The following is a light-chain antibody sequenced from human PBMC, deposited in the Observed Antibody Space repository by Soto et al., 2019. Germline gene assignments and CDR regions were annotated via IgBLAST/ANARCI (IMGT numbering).Light chain of an antibody. J-gene: IGLJ3*02. CDR1: SGHRTYA. CDR3: QTWGTGSNWV. Sequence: QSVLTQSPSASASLGASVKLTCTLSSGHRTYAIAWHQQQPEKGPRYLMKLNSDGSHSKGDGIPDRFSGSSSGAERYLTISSLQSEDEADYYCQTWGTGSNWVFGGGTKVTVL. V-gene: IGLV4-69*01. CDR2: LNSDGSH.